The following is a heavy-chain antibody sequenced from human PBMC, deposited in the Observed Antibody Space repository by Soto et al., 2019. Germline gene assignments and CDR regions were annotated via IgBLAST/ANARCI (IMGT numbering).Heavy chain of an antibody. D-gene: IGHD1-26*01. CDR3: AREFPGYRGGWGDYYTTVWES. Sequence: GESLKISCKGSGYSFTSYWISWARQMPGKGLEWMGRIDPSDSYTNYSPSFQGHVTISADKSISTAYLQWSSLKASDHPKFYCAREFPGYRGGWGDYYTTVWESGGQGTPVTVSS. V-gene: IGHV5-10-1*01. J-gene: IGHJ4*02. CDR2: IDPSDSYT. CDR1: GYSFTSYW.